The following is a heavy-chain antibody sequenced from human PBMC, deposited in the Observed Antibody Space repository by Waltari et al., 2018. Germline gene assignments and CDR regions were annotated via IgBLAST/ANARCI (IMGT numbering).Heavy chain of an antibody. Sequence: QITLKESGPTLVKPTQTLTLTCTFSGFSLSTRGESVGWIRQPPGKALEWLALIYWHDDKRYSPSLRSRLTIRKDTSKNQVVRTMTNMDPGDTATYYCAHSYCEMLTGPCDYWGQGTLVTVSS. J-gene: IGHJ4*02. CDR1: GFSLSTRGES. D-gene: IGHD3-9*01. V-gene: IGHV2-5*01. CDR3: AHSYCEMLTGPCDY. CDR2: IYWHDDK.